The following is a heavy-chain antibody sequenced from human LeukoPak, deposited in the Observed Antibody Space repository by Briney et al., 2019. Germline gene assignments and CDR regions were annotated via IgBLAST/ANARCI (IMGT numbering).Heavy chain of an antibody. CDR3: ACGPHGSGSFPYYYYGMDV. CDR1: GGYISSYY. J-gene: IGHJ6*02. CDR2: IYYSGST. Sequence: SETLSLTCTVSGGYISSYYWSWIRQPPGKGLEWIGYIYYSGSTNYNPSLKSRVTISVDTSKNQFSLKLSSVTAADTAVYYCACGPHGSGSFPYYYYGMDVWGQGTTVTVSS. V-gene: IGHV4-59*01. D-gene: IGHD3-10*01.